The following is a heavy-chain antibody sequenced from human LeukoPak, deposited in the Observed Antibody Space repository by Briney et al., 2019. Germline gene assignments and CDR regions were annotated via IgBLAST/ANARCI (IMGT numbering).Heavy chain of an antibody. CDR2: MNPNSGNT. Sequence: ASVKVSCKASGYTFTSYDINWVRQATGQGLEWMGWMNPNSGNTGYAQKFQGRVTMTRNTSISTAYMKLSSLRSEDTAVYYCARGRVVAQLVSQDWFDPWGQGTLVTVSS. CDR1: GYTFTSYD. D-gene: IGHD6-6*01. V-gene: IGHV1-8*01. CDR3: ARGRVVAQLVSQDWFDP. J-gene: IGHJ5*02.